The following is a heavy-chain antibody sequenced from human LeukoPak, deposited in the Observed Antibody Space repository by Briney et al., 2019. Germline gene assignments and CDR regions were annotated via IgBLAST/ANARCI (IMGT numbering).Heavy chain of an antibody. Sequence: SETLSLTCTVSGGSLSSSSYYWGWISQPPGKALAWLGSIYYSPSTYYNPSLKSRVTISVDTSKNQFSLKLSSVTAADTAVYYCAGALGSGRGAKDLGSSSWYDPFDYWGQGTLVTVSS. J-gene: IGHJ4*02. D-gene: IGHD6-13*01. CDR2: IYYSPST. CDR1: GGSLSSSSYY. CDR3: AGALGSGRGAKDLGSSSWYDPFDY. V-gene: IGHV4-39*01.